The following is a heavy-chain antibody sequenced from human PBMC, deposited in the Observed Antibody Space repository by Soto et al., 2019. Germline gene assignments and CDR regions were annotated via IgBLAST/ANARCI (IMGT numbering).Heavy chain of an antibody. CDR1: GYGFTTYG. CDR2: ISAHNGNT. Sequence: QVHLVQYGAEVKKPGASVKVSCKGSGYGFTTYGITWVRPAPGQGLEWMAWISAHNGNTNYAQKLQGRVTVTRDTSTSTAYMELRSLRSDDTAVYYCARGKYGDYWGQGALVTVSS. D-gene: IGHD2-2*01. CDR3: ARGKYGDY. J-gene: IGHJ4*02. V-gene: IGHV1-18*01.